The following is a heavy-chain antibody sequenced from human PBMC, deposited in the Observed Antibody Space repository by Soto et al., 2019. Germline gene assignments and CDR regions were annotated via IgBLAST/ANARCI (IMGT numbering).Heavy chain of an antibody. CDR2: IIPIFGTA. CDR1: GGTFSSYA. V-gene: IGHV1-69*13. Sequence: SVKVSCKASGGTFSSYAISWVRQAPGQGLEWMGGIIPIFGTANYAQKFQGRVTITADESTSTAYMGLSSLRSEDTAVYYCARSLVALNWFDPWGQGTLVTVSS. CDR3: ARSLVALNWFDP. J-gene: IGHJ5*02.